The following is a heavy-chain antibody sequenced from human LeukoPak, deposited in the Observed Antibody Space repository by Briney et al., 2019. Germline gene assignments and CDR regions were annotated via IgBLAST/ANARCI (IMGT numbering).Heavy chain of an antibody. Sequence: ASVKVSCKASGYTFTGYYMHWVRQAPGQGLEWMGWINPNSGGPNYAQRFQGWVTMTRDTSISTAYMELSRLRSDDTAVYYCARASTVTTIVDYWGQGTLVTVSS. V-gene: IGHV1-2*04. CDR3: ARASTVTTIVDY. CDR2: INPNSGGP. J-gene: IGHJ4*02. D-gene: IGHD4-17*01. CDR1: GYTFTGYY.